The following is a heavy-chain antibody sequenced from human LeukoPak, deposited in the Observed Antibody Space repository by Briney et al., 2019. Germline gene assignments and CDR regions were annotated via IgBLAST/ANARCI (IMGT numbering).Heavy chain of an antibody. CDR2: IRYDGSNK. V-gene: IGHV3-30*02. D-gene: IGHD3-22*01. Sequence: GGSLRLSCAASGFTFSSYGMHWVRQAPGKGLEWVAFIRYDGSNKYYADSVKGRFTISRDNSKNTLYLQMNSLRAEDTAVYYCAKGVNYYDSSGYSDDFGYWGQGTLVTVSS. CDR1: GFTFSSYG. J-gene: IGHJ4*02. CDR3: AKGVNYYDSSGYSDDFGY.